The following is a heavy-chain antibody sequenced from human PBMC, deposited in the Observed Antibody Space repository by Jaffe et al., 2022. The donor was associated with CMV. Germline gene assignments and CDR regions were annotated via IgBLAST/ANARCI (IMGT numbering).Heavy chain of an antibody. J-gene: IGHJ5*02. CDR1: GFTFSSYE. Sequence: EVQLVESGGGLVQPGGSLRLSCAASGFTFSSYEMNWVRQAPGKGLEWVSYISSSGSTIYYADSVKGRFTISRDNAKNSLYLQMNSLRAEDTAVYYCARDRGYYDFWSGYQNWFDPWGQGTLVTVSS. CDR2: ISSSGSTI. CDR3: ARDRGYYDFWSGYQNWFDP. D-gene: IGHD3-3*01. V-gene: IGHV3-48*03.